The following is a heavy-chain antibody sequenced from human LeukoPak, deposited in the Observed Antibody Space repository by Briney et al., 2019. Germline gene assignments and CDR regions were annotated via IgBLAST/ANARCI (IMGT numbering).Heavy chain of an antibody. CDR1: GYTFTGYY. Sequence: ASVKVSCKASGYTFTGYYMHWVRQAPGQRLEWMGWINPNSGGTNYAQKFQGRVTMTRDTSISTAYMELSRLRSDDTAVYYCARGHDYSTHRQYYYYYYYMDVWGKGTTVTVSS. CDR2: INPNSGGT. V-gene: IGHV1-2*02. J-gene: IGHJ6*03. D-gene: IGHD4-11*01. CDR3: ARGHDYSTHRQYYYYYYYMDV.